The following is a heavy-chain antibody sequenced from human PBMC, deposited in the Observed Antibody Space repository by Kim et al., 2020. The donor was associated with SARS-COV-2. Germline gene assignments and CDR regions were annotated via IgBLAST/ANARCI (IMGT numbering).Heavy chain of an antibody. Sequence: GGSLRLSCAASGFTFSSYGMHWVRQAPGKGLEWVAVISYDGSNKYYADSVKGRFTISRDNSKNTLYLQMNSLRAEDTAVYYCAKDIFLMVRGVTVAFDI. J-gene: IGHJ3*02. CDR2: ISYDGSNK. CDR1: GFTFSSYG. D-gene: IGHD3-10*01. CDR3: AKDIFLMVRGVTVAFDI. V-gene: IGHV3-30*18.